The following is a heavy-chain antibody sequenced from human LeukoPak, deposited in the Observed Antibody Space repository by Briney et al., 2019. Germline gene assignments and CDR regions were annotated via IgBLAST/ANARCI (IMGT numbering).Heavy chain of an antibody. CDR2: ISGSGAIT. CDR3: ARQTASAYAFDI. Sequence: PGGSLRLSCAASGFTFNTYAMDWVRQAPGKGLQWVSAISGSGAITYYADSVKGRFTISRDNSKNTLYLQMNSLRTEDTAIYYCARQTASAYAFDIWGQGTVVTVSS. CDR1: GFTFNTYA. V-gene: IGHV3-23*01. D-gene: IGHD1-1*01. J-gene: IGHJ3*02.